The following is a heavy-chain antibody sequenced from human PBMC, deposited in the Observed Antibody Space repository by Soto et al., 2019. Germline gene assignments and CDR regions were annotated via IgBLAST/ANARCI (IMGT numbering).Heavy chain of an antibody. J-gene: IGHJ6*03. CDR3: AGTTSHQWYYMDV. V-gene: IGHV6-1*01. D-gene: IGHD1-7*01. Sequence: QVQLQESGPGLVKPSQTLSLTCAISGDSVSSNSAAWNWIRLSPSRGLEWLARTYYRSRWYNDYAVSVRSPITVNTDTSKKQFSLQLTSVTPEDTAVYYCAGTTSHQWYYMDVWGKGTTVTVSS. CDR1: GDSVSSNSAA. CDR2: TYYRSRWYN.